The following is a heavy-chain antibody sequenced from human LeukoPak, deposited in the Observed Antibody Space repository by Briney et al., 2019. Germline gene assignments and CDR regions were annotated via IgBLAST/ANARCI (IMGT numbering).Heavy chain of an antibody. J-gene: IGHJ4*02. CDR2: IYHSGST. CDR3: ARGPIAYYDSSGYYPFDY. Sequence: PSGTLSLTCAVSGGSISSSNWWSWVRQPPGKGLEWIGEIYHSGSTYYNPSLKSRVTISVDRSKNQFSLKLSSVTAADTAVYYCARGPIAYYDSSGYYPFDYWGQGTLVTVSS. CDR1: GGSISSSNW. V-gene: IGHV4-4*02. D-gene: IGHD3-22*01.